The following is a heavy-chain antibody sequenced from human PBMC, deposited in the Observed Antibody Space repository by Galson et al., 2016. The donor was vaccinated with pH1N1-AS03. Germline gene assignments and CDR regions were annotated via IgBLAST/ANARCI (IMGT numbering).Heavy chain of an antibody. D-gene: IGHD4-23*01. CDR2: ISSRSSGK. Sequence: SLRLSCAASGFTFGDYPLTWFCQAPGKGLEWVSHISSRSSGKYYADSVTGRFTVSRDDAENSLYLQMNSLRVEDTAVYFCARDLRAVADPYWGQGTLVTVSS. CDR1: GFTFGDYP. V-gene: IGHV3-48*01. CDR3: ARDLRAVADPY. J-gene: IGHJ4*02.